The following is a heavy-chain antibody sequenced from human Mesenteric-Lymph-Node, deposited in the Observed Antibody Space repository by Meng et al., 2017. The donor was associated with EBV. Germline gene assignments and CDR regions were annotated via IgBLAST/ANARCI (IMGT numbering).Heavy chain of an antibody. CDR1: GFTFSSYS. CDR3: ARELLWFGEGPPFDY. J-gene: IGHJ4*02. CDR2: ISSSSSYI. D-gene: IGHD3-10*01. V-gene: IGHV3-21*01. Sequence: EVQLVESGGGLVKPGGSXXLSCAASGFTFSSYSMNWVRQAPGKGLEWVSSISSSSSYIYYADSVKGRFTISRDNAKNSLYLQMNSLRAEDTAVYYCARELLWFGEGPPFDYWGQGTLVTSPQ.